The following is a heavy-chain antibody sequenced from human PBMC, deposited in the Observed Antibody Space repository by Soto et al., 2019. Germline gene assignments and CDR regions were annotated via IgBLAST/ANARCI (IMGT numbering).Heavy chain of an antibody. D-gene: IGHD3-10*01. Sequence: GGSLRLSCAASGFTFSSYAMSWFRQAPGKGLEWVSAISGSGGSTYYADSVKGRFTISRDNSKNSLYLQMNSLRAEDTAVYYCARVRGVIISLPKSHWFDPWGQGTLVTVSS. CDR1: GFTFSSYA. J-gene: IGHJ5*02. CDR2: ISGSGGST. CDR3: ARVRGVIISLPKSHWFDP. V-gene: IGHV3-23*01.